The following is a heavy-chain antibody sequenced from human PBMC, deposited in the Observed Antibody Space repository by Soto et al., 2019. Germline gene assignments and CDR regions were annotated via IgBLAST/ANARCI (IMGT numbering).Heavy chain of an antibody. V-gene: IGHV1-2*02. Sequence: QVQLVQSGAEVRKPGASVKVSCKASGYTFSDSYIHWVRQAPGQGLAWMGWINPNTGDTKYAQKFQGGVTMTRDTSISTAYMELRSLRSDDTAVYYCARDRYGLHFWGQGTLVTVSS. CDR2: INPNTGDT. CDR1: GYTFSDSY. D-gene: IGHD1-20*01. J-gene: IGHJ4*02. CDR3: ARDRYGLHF.